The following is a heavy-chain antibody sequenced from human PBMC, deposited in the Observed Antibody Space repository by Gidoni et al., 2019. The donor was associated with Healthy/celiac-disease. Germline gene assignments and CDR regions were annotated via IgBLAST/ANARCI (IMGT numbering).Heavy chain of an antibody. V-gene: IGHV3-30-3*01. J-gene: IGHJ6*02. CDR3: ARDCDFWSGYYNWPARYYYYGMDV. CDR1: GFTFSSYD. CDR2: ISYDGSNK. D-gene: IGHD3-3*01. Sequence: QVQLVESGGGVVQPWRSLRLSCAASGFTFSSYDMHWVRQAPGKGLEWVAVISYDGSNKYYADSVKGRFTISRDNSKNTLYLQMNSLRAEDTAVYYCARDCDFWSGYYNWPARYYYYGMDVWGQGTTVTVSS.